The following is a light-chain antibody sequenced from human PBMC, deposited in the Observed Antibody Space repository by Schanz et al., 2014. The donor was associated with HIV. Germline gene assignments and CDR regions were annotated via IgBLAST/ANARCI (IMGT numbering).Light chain of an antibody. V-gene: IGKV3-15*01. J-gene: IGKJ5*01. CDR1: QSVSNK. Sequence: EVVMTQSPATLSVSPGEGATLSCRASQSVSNKLVWYQQRPGQSPRLLIYGAATRAAGVPARFSGSGSGTEFTLTISSLQSEDFAVYYCQQYNNWPPITFGQGTRLEIK. CDR2: GAA. CDR3: QQYNNWPPIT.